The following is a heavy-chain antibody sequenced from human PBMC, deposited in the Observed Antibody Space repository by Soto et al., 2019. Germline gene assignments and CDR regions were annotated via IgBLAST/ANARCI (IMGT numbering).Heavy chain of an antibody. V-gene: IGHV1-18*01. Sequence: VKVSCKASGYTFTSFGISWVRQAPGQXXXWMGXXRTSNXXXNYAKKFQGRVTMTTDTSTSTVYMELRSLRSDDTAVYYCAXXXXXXXXXXXXXXXWXDPRGPGTLVTLSS. CDR1: GYTFTSFG. CDR2: XRTSNXXX. CDR3: AXXXXXXXXXXXXXXXWXDP. J-gene: IGHJ5*02.